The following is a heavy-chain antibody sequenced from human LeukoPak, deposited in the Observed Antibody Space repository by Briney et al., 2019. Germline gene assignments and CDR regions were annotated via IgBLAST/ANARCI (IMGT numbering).Heavy chain of an antibody. V-gene: IGHV1-24*01. CDR2: FDPEHDET. CDR3: ATDLICSNGICHRGNVFDI. CDR1: GFALPEFS. D-gene: IGHD2-8*01. J-gene: IGHJ3*02. Sequence: ASVKVSCKVFGFALPEFSLHWVRQAPGKGLEWMGKFDPEHDETIYAPNFQGRVSMTEDTSTDTGYMELSSLTSEDTAVYFCATDLICSNGICHRGNVFDIWGQGTLVAVSS.